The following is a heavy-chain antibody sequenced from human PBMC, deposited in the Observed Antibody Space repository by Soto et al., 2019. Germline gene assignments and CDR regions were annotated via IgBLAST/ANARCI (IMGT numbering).Heavy chain of an antibody. D-gene: IGHD6-19*01. J-gene: IGHJ4*02. V-gene: IGHV3-30-3*01. CDR3: ARDLAVAGKNINFDY. CDR2: ISYDGSNK. Sequence: GSLRLSCAASGFTFSSYAMHWVRQAPGKGLEWVAVISYDGSNKYYADSVKGRFTISRDNSKNTLYLQMNSLRAEDTAVYYCARDLAVAGKNINFDYWGQGTLVTVSS. CDR1: GFTFSSYA.